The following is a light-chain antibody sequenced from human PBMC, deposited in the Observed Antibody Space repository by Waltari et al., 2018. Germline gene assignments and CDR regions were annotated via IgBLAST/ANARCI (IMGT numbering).Light chain of an antibody. V-gene: IGKV1-39*01. J-gene: IGKJ1*01. CDR3: QQRRT. CDR1: QSIKNY. Sequence: DIQMTQSPSSLSASFGERVTITCRTSQSIKNYLTWYQQKPGKAPNLLIYAASNLQSGVPSRFSGSGSVTDFTLTISSLQPDDFATYYCQQRRTFGLGTKVEIK. CDR2: AAS.